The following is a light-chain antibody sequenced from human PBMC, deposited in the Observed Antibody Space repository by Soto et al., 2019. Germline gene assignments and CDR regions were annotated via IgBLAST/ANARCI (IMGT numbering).Light chain of an antibody. CDR3: QQTFSTPPT. J-gene: IGKJ1*01. V-gene: IGKV1-39*01. CDR2: STS. Sequence: DIQMTQSPSSLSASVGDRVTITCRASQSISSYLNWHQQQPGKAPRLLIYSTSNLQGGVPSRFSGSGSGTDFTLSISSLQPEDFASYYCQQTFSTPPTFGQGTKVEIK. CDR1: QSISSY.